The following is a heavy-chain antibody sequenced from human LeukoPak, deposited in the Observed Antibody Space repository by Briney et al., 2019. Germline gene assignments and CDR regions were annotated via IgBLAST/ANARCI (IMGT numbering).Heavy chain of an antibody. Sequence: GASVKVSCKVSGYTLTELSTHWVRQAPGKGLEWMGGFDPEDGETIYAQKFQGRVTMTEDTSTDTAYMELRSLRSDDTAVYYCARNEDQYYYDSSGYNDYWGQGTLVTVSS. D-gene: IGHD3-22*01. J-gene: IGHJ4*02. CDR1: GYTLTELS. V-gene: IGHV1-24*01. CDR2: FDPEDGET. CDR3: ARNEDQYYYDSSGYNDY.